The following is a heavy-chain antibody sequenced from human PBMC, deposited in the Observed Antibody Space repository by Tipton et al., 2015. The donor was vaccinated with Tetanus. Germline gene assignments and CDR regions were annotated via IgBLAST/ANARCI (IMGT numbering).Heavy chain of an antibody. CDR1: GFTFSSYG. D-gene: IGHD2-21*02. CDR3: AKLLRVTANDAFDI. Sequence: SLRLSCAASGFTFSSYGMHWVRQAPGKGLEWVAVISYDGSNKYYADSVKGRFTISRDNSKNTLYLQMNSLRAEDTALYYCAKLLRVTANDAFDIWGQGTMVTVSS. CDR2: ISYDGSNK. V-gene: IGHV3-30*18. J-gene: IGHJ3*02.